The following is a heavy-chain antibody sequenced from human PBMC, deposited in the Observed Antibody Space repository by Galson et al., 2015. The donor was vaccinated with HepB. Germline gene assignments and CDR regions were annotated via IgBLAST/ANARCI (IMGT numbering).Heavy chain of an antibody. V-gene: IGHV1-18*04. J-gene: IGHJ6*02. D-gene: IGHD2-8*01. CDR3: ARDRPEDIVLMVYAIDTLWDFYYGMDV. Sequence: SVKVFCKASGYTFTSYGISWVRQAPGQGLEWMGWISAYNGNTNYAQKLQGRVTMTTDTSTSTAYMELRSLRSDDTAVYYCARDRPEDIVLMVYAIDTLWDFYYGMDVWGQGTTVTVSS. CDR1: GYTFTSYG. CDR2: ISAYNGNT.